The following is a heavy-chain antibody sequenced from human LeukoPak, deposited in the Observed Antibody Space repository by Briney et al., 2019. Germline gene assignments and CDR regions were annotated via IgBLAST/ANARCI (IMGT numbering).Heavy chain of an antibody. D-gene: IGHD6-6*01. CDR1: GYTFTSYD. CDR2: MNPNSGNT. V-gene: IGHV1-8*01. Sequence: GASVKVSCKASGYTFTSYDINWVRRATGQGLEWMGWMNPNSGNTGYAQKFQGRVTMTRNTSISTAYMELSSLRSEDTAVYYCARDYGSSSPYYYYMDVWGKGTTVTVSS. J-gene: IGHJ6*03. CDR3: ARDYGSSSPYYYYMDV.